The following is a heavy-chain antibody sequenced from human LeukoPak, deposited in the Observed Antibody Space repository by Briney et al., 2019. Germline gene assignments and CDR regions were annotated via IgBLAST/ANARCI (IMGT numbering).Heavy chain of an antibody. CDR3: AREVDDSSGFGFDP. Sequence: GGSLRLSCAASGFTFSSYAMSWVRQAPGKGLEWVSSISSSSSYIYYADSVKGRFTISRDNAKNSLYLQMNSLRAEDTAVYYCAREVDDSSGFGFDPWGQGTLVTVSS. D-gene: IGHD3-22*01. CDR2: ISSSSSYI. J-gene: IGHJ5*02. CDR1: GFTFSSYA. V-gene: IGHV3-21*01.